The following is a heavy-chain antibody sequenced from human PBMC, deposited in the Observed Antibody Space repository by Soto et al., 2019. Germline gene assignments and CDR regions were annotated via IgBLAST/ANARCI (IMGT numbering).Heavy chain of an antibody. V-gene: IGHV1-58*01. D-gene: IGHD6-19*01. CDR3: AAFSQLSSGWLGNWFDP. J-gene: IGHJ5*02. Sequence: SVKVSGKASGFTFTSSAVQWVRQARGQRLEWIGWIVVGSGNTNYAQKFQERVTMTRDMSTSTAYMELSSLRSEDTAVYYCAAFSQLSSGWLGNWFDPWGQGTLVTVSS. CDR2: IVVGSGNT. CDR1: GFTFTSSA.